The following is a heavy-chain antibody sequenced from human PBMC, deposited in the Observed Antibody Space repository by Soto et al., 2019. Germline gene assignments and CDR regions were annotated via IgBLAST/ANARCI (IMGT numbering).Heavy chain of an antibody. D-gene: IGHD2-21*02. J-gene: IGHJ4*02. CDR3: ARTPLLARYCGGDCYPFDY. V-gene: IGHV4-59*01. Sequence: SETLSLTCTVSGGSISSYYWSWIRQPPGKGLEWIGYIYYSGSTNYNPSLKSRVTISVDTSKNQFSLKLSSVTAADTAVYYCARTPLLARYCGGDCYPFDYWGQGTLVTGS. CDR1: GGSISSYY. CDR2: IYYSGST.